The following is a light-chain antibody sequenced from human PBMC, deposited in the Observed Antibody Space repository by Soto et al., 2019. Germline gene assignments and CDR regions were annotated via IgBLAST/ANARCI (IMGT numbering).Light chain of an antibody. CDR3: SSYTSSRTLV. Sequence: QSVLTQPASVSGSPGQSITISCTGTRSELDYNYVSWFQQHPGKAPRLLIFEVSTRPSGASHRFSGSKSGSTASLTISGLQAEDEAYYYCSSYTSSRTLVFGTGTKVTVL. V-gene: IGLV2-14*01. CDR1: RSELDYNY. CDR2: EVS. J-gene: IGLJ1*01.